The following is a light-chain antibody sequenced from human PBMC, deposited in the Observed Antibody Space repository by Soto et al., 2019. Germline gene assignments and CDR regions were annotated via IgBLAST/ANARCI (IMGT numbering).Light chain of an antibody. CDR1: SSNIGSNY. V-gene: IGLV1-47*01. J-gene: IGLJ2*01. CDR3: ATWDDSVSGPV. Sequence: QAVVTQPPSASGTPGQRVTISCSGSSSNIGSNYVYWYHQLPGTAPKLLIYKSTQRPSGVPDRFSGSKSGTSASLAISGLRSEDEADYYCATWDDSVSGPVFGGGTQLTVL. CDR2: KST.